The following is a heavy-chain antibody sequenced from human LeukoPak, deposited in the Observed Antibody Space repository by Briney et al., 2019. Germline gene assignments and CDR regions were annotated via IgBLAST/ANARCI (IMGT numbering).Heavy chain of an antibody. V-gene: IGHV3-23*01. CDR1: GFTFSSYA. D-gene: IGHD6-13*01. Sequence: PGGSLRLSRAASGFTFSSYAMSWVRQAPGKGLEWVSIISGSGDSTYYADSVKGRFTISRDNSKNTLYLQMNSLRAEDTAVYYCAKLDGSSWLYYFDYWGQGTLVTVSS. CDR3: AKLDGSSWLYYFDY. CDR2: ISGSGDST. J-gene: IGHJ4*02.